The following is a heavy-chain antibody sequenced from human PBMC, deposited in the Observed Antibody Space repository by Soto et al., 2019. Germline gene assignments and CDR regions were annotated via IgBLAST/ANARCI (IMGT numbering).Heavy chain of an antibody. CDR1: GFTFSSYS. J-gene: IGHJ4*02. V-gene: IGHV3-21*05. CDR2: ISSSSSNI. Sequence: GGSLRLSCAASGFTFSSYSMNWVRRAPGKGLEWVSYISSSSSNIYYADSVKGRFTISRDNAKNTLYLQMNSLRAEDTAVYYCARGFIAVAGTNFDYWGQGTLVTVSS. CDR3: ARGFIAVAGTNFDY. D-gene: IGHD6-19*01.